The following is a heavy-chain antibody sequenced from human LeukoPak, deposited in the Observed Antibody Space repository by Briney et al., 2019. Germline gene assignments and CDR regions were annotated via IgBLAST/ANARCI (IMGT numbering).Heavy chain of an antibody. CDR3: ARDPLTYYYGSGSYGP. V-gene: IGHV3-9*01. Sequence: GGSLRLSCAASGFTFDDYAMHWVRQAPGKGLEWVSGISWNSGSIGYADSVKGRFTISRDNAKNSLYLQMNSLRAEDTAVYYCARDPLTYYYGSGSYGPWGQGTLVTVSS. D-gene: IGHD3-10*01. J-gene: IGHJ5*02. CDR1: GFTFDDYA. CDR2: ISWNSGSI.